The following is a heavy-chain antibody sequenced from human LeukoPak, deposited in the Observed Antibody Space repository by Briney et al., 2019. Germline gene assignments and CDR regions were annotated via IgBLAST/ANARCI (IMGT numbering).Heavy chain of an antibody. CDR2: IYHSGST. D-gene: IGHD3-3*01. Sequence: PSETLSPTCTVSGYSISSGYYWGWIRQPPGKGLEWIGSIYHSGSTYYNPSLKSRVTISVDTSKNQFSLKLSSVTAADTAVYYCARENLRFLEWLGDYWGQGTLVTVSS. CDR3: ARENLRFLEWLGDY. J-gene: IGHJ4*02. CDR1: GYSISSGYY. V-gene: IGHV4-38-2*02.